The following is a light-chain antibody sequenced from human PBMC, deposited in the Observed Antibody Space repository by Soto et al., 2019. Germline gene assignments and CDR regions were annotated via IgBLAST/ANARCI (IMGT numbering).Light chain of an antibody. CDR3: QQYNSYQYT. Sequence: DIQMTQSPSTLSASVGDRVTITCRASQSISSWLAWYQQKPGKAPKLLIYTASSLESGVPSRFSGSGSGTEFTLTIRSLQPDDFATYYCQQYNSYQYTFGQGTKLEIK. J-gene: IGKJ2*01. CDR1: QSISSW. CDR2: TAS. V-gene: IGKV1-5*03.